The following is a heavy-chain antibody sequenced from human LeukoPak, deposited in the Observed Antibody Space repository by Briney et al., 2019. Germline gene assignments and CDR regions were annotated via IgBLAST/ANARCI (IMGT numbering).Heavy chain of an antibody. V-gene: IGHV1-69*13. CDR2: IIPIFGTA. CDR1: GGTFSSYA. J-gene: IGHJ6*03. CDR3: ARLHYDFWSGYSRYYYMDV. D-gene: IGHD3-3*01. Sequence: SVKVSCKASGGTFSSYAISWVRQAPGQGLEWMGGIIPIFGTANYAQKFQGRVTITADESTGTAYMELSSLRSEDTAVYYCARLHYDFWSGYSRYYYMDVWGKGTTVTVSS.